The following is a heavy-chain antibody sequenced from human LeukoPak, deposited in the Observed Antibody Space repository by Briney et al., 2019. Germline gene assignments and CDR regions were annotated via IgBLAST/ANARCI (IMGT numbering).Heavy chain of an antibody. V-gene: IGHV3-30-3*01. CDR2: ISYDGSNK. J-gene: IGHJ5*02. CDR1: GFTFSSYA. Sequence: GGSLRLSCAASGFTFSSYATHWVRQAPGKGLEWVAVISYDGSNKYYADSVKGRFTISRDNSKNTLFLQMNSLRAEDTAVYYCAKDKTGNSYNWFDPWGQGTLVTVSS. CDR3: AKDKTGNSYNWFDP. D-gene: IGHD4-23*01.